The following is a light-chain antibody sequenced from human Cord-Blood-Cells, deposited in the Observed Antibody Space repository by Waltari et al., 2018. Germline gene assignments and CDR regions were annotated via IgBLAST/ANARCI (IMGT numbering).Light chain of an antibody. CDR2: EGS. CDR3: CSYAGSSTYV. CDR1: RSDVGSSNL. V-gene: IGLV2-23*01. J-gene: IGLJ1*01. Sequence: QSALTQPASVSGSPGQSITISCTGTRSDVGSSNLVSWYQQHPGKAPKLMIYEGSKRPSGVSNRVSGSKSGNTASLTISGRQAEDEADYYCCSYAGSSTYVFGTGTKVTVL.